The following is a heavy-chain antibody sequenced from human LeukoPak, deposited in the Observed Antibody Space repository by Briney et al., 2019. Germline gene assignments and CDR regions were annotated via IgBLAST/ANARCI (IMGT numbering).Heavy chain of an antibody. Sequence: GGSLRLSCAASGFTFSSYGMHWVRQAPGKGLEWVAVVSYDGSNKYYAASVKGRFTTSRVNSKNTLYLQLNSLRAEDTAVYYCARDRYSYGHFDYWGQGTLVTVSS. CDR2: VSYDGSNK. CDR3: ARDRYSYGHFDY. J-gene: IGHJ4*02. D-gene: IGHD5-18*01. CDR1: GFTFSSYG. V-gene: IGHV3-30*03.